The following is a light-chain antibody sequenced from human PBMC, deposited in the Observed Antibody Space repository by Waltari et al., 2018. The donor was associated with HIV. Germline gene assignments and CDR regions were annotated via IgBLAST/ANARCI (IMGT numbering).Light chain of an antibody. V-gene: IGKV4-1*01. CDR3: QQYYSILPS. J-gene: IGKJ4*01. CDR2: WAS. Sequence: DIVMTQSPDSLAVSLGERATINCKSSQSVLYSSNNKNYLAWYQQKLGQPPKLLFYWASTRESGVPDRFSGSGSGTDFTLTISSLQDEDVAVYYCQQYYSILPSFGGGTKVEIK. CDR1: QSVLYSSNNKNY.